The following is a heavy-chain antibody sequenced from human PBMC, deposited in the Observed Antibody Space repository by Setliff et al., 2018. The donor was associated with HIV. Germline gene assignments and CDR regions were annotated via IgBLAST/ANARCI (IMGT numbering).Heavy chain of an antibody. CDR2: IMSILNIA. Sequence: GASVKVSCKASGGSFSSFAISWVRQAPGQGLEWMGGIMSILNIANYAQKFQGRVTITADKSTRTAYMELTSLTSEDTAVYYCARAREMATINYFYYYMDVWGKGTTVTVSS. V-gene: IGHV1-69*10. CDR3: ARAREMATINYFYYYMDV. J-gene: IGHJ6*03. D-gene: IGHD5-12*01. CDR1: GGSFSSFA.